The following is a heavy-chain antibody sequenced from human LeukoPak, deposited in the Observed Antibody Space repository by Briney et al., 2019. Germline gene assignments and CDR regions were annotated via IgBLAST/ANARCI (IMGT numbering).Heavy chain of an antibody. CDR3: ARRSAAAGIDAFDI. V-gene: IGHV3-13*01. CDR1: GFSFRNYD. D-gene: IGHD6-13*01. CDR2: VGTGGDT. Sequence: GGSLRLSCSASGFSFRNYDMHWVLQPTGKGLEWVSAVGTGGDTYYAGSVKGRFTVVRENAKNTLYLQMNSLRAGDTAMYYCARRSAAAGIDAFDIWGQGTMVTVSS. J-gene: IGHJ3*02.